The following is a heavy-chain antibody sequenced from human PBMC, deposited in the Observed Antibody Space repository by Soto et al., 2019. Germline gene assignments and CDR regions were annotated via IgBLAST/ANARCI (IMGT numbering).Heavy chain of an antibody. CDR1: GFTFSNYG. V-gene: IGHV3-33*01. D-gene: IGHD2-15*01. CDR3: ARDDEYSCNGMDD. CDR2: ILNDGSNR. J-gene: IGHJ6*02. Sequence: QVQLVETGGGVVQPGRSLRLSCAASGFTFSNYGMHWVRQAPGKGVEWVAVILNDGSNRYHADSVKDKFTISRYNLKNMLYLQLNRLRAEVSVVYYCARDDEYSCNGMDDWGQGTMVTVS.